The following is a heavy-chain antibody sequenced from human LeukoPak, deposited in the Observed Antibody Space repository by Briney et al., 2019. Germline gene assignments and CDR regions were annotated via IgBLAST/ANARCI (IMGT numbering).Heavy chain of an antibody. CDR2: IYYRGNA. V-gene: IGHV4-39*07. CDR3: AREEDRSGD. CDR1: GGSISSSNYY. D-gene: IGHD3-22*01. Sequence: SETLSLTCTVSGGSISSSNYYWAWIRQPPGPGLEWIGSIYYRGNAYCNPSLKSRVTISVDTSKNQFSLSLSSVTAADTAVYYCAREEDRSGDWGQGTLVTVTS. J-gene: IGHJ4*02.